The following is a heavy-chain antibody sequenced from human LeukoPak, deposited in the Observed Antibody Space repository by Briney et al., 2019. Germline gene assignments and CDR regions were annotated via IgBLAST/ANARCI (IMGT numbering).Heavy chain of an antibody. J-gene: IGHJ4*02. CDR2: ISGSGGST. V-gene: IGHV3-23*01. Sequence: HPGGSLRLSCAASGFTFSSYAMSWVRQAPGKGLEWVSAISGSGGSTYYADSVKGRFTISRDNSKNTLYLQMNSLRAEDTAVYYCAKDREVLTKTQLYDILTGYPIRGYYFDYWGQGTLVTVSS. CDR3: AKDREVLTKTQLYDILTGYPIRGYYFDY. D-gene: IGHD3-9*01. CDR1: GFTFSSYA.